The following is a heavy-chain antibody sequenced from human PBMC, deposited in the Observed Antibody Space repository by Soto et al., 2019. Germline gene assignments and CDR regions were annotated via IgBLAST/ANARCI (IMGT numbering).Heavy chain of an antibody. CDR3: ARELRRPDSSSPKFDP. Sequence: ASVKVSCKASGGTFSSYTISWVRQAPGQGLEWMGRIIPILGIANYAQKFQGRVTITADKSTSTAYMELSSLRSEDTAVYYCARELRRPDSSSPKFDPWGQGTLVTVSS. V-gene: IGHV1-69*04. CDR2: IIPILGIA. CDR1: GGTFSSYT. D-gene: IGHD6-6*01. J-gene: IGHJ5*02.